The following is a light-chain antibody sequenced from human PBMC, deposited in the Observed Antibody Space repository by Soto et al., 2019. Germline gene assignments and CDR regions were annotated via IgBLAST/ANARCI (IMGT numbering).Light chain of an antibody. V-gene: IGLV1-44*01. J-gene: IGLJ2*01. CDR3: AAWDDSLNGRV. Sequence: QSVLXXXXSASXTPXXXXXIXXXXSXXXIGSNTVNWYQQLPGTAPKLLSYSNNQRPSGVPDRFSGSKSGTSASLAISGLQSEDEADYYCAAWDDSLNGRVFGGGTKLTVL. CDR1: XXXIGSNT. CDR2: SNN.